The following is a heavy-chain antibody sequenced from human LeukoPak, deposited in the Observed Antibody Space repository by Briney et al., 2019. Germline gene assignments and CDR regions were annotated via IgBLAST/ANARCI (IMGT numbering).Heavy chain of an antibody. V-gene: IGHV3-53*01. CDR2: IYTTGST. CDR1: GFTLSSNS. D-gene: IGHD3-22*01. Sequence: GGSLRLSCTVSGFTLSSNSMSWVRQAPGKGLEWVSFIYTTGSTHNSDSVKGRFTISRDSSKNTLYLQMNSLRTEDTAVYYCARRAGDYSHPYDYWGQGTLVTVSS. J-gene: IGHJ4*02. CDR3: ARRAGDYSHPYDY.